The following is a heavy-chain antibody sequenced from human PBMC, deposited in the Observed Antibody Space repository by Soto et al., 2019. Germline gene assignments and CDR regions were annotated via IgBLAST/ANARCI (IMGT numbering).Heavy chain of an antibody. J-gene: IGHJ5*02. CDR1: SGSISSSY. V-gene: IGHV4-59*01. D-gene: IGHD3-16*02. Sequence: PSESLDLTCTVSSGSISSSYWSWIRQPPGKGLEWIGYIYYSGSTNYNPSLKSRVTISVDTSKNQFSLKLSSVTAADTAVYYCASSPGSYDYVWGSYRIGNGFDPWGQGTLVTVSS. CDR2: IYYSGST. CDR3: ASSPGSYDYVWGSYRIGNGFDP.